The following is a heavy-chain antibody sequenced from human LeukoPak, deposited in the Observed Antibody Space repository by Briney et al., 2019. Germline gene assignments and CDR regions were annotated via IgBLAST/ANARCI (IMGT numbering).Heavy chain of an antibody. V-gene: IGHV4-59*01. Sequence: PSETLSLTCTVSGGPISNYYWTWIRQPPGKGLEWIGYIYYSGTTNYNPSLKSRVTISVDTSKNQFSLKLSSVTAADTAVYYCARGGWYFRDYWGQGTLVTVSS. D-gene: IGHD6-19*01. J-gene: IGHJ4*02. CDR3: ARGGWYFRDY. CDR2: IYYSGTT. CDR1: GGPISNYY.